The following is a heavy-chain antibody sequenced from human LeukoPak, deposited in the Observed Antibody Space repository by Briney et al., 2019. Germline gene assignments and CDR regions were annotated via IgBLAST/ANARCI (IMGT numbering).Heavy chain of an antibody. CDR1: GYSFTSYW. CDR2: IYPGDSDT. J-gene: IGHJ5*02. V-gene: IGHV5-51*01. Sequence: GESLKISCKSSGYSFTSYWIGWVRQMPGKGLEWMGIIYPGDSDTRYSPSFQGQVTISADKSISTAYLQWSSLKASDTAMYYCARDGYYCSGGSCYHRFDPWGQGTLVTVSS. CDR3: ARDGYYCSGGSCYHRFDP. D-gene: IGHD2-15*01.